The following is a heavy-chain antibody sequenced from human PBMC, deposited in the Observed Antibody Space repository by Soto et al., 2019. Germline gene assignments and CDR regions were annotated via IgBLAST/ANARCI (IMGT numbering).Heavy chain of an antibody. D-gene: IGHD3-22*01. V-gene: IGHV3-49*03. Sequence: PGGSLRLSCTASGFTFGDYAMSWFRQAPGKGLEWVGFIRSKAYGGTTEYAASVKGRFTISRDYSKSIAYLQMNSLKTEDTAVYYCTRDAAHSGYYYVWGQGTLVTVSS. CDR2: IRSKAYGGTT. CDR1: GFTFGDYA. J-gene: IGHJ4*02. CDR3: TRDAAHSGYYYV.